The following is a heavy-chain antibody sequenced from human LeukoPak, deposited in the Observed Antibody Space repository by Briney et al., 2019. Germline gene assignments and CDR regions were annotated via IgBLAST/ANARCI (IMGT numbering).Heavy chain of an antibody. V-gene: IGHV4-59*12. Sequence: SETLSLTCTVSGDSISGYYWSWIRQPPGKGLEWIGYIYYSGSTNYNPSLKSRVTISVDTSKNQFSLKLSSVTAADTAVYYCARALCGGDCYYFDYWGQGTLVTVSS. CDR2: IYYSGST. J-gene: IGHJ4*02. D-gene: IGHD2-21*02. CDR3: ARALCGGDCYYFDY. CDR1: GDSISGYY.